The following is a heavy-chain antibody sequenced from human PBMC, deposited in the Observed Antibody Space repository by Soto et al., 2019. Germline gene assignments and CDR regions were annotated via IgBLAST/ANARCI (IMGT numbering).Heavy chain of an antibody. CDR3: ARDVGYCISTSCYSWFDP. CDR2: ISADNGNT. Sequence: ASVKVSCKASGYTFTSYGISWVRQAPGQGLEWMGWISADNGNTNYAQKLQGRVTMTTDTSTSTAYMELRSLRSDDTAVYYCARDVGYCISTSCYSWFDPWGQGTLVTVSS. D-gene: IGHD2-2*02. J-gene: IGHJ5*02. V-gene: IGHV1-18*01. CDR1: GYTFTSYG.